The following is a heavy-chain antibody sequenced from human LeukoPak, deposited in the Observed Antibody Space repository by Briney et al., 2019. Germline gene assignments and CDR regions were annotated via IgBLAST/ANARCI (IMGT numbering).Heavy chain of an antibody. CDR2: ISSNGATT. J-gene: IGHJ4*02. CDR1: GFTFNRFY. Sequence: GGSLRLSCSASGFTFNRFYLHWVRQAPGKGLEFVSHISSNGATTYYADSVKGRLTISRDNSKNTLYLQMSSLRADDTAVYYCVKDRSIAAPNNDFFDSWGQGALVTVSS. D-gene: IGHD6-6*01. CDR3: VKDRSIAAPNNDFFDS. V-gene: IGHV3-64D*06.